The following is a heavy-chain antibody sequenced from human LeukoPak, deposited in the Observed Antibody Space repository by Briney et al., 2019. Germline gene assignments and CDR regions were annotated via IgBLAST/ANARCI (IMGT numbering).Heavy chain of an antibody. Sequence: PSETLSLTCTVSGGSISTYFWSWIRQPPGKGLEWIGYIYYSGSTNYNPSLKSRITISLDTSKNQFSLKLSSVTAADTAMYYCARVSRGNSVGGDYWGQGTLATVSS. D-gene: IGHD4-23*01. CDR3: ARVSRGNSVGGDY. CDR2: IYYSGST. V-gene: IGHV4-59*01. J-gene: IGHJ4*02. CDR1: GGSISTYF.